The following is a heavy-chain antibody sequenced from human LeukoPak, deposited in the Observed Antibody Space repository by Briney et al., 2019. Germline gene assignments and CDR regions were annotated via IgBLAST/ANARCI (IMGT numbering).Heavy chain of an antibody. CDR1: GLTFSSYW. CDR2: IKQDGSEK. J-gene: IGHJ4*02. V-gene: IGHV3-7*01. Sequence: GGSLRLSCAASGLTFSSYWMSWVRQAPGKGLEWVANIKQDGSEKYYVDSVKGRFTISRDNAKNSLYLQMDSLRAEDTAVYYCARRFDHWGQGTLVTVSS. CDR3: ARRFDH.